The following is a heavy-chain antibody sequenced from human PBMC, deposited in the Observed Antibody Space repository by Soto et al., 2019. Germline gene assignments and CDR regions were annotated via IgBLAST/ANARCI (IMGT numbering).Heavy chain of an antibody. CDR2: INHSGST. D-gene: IGHD2-2*01. CDR3: ARVHCSSTSCHRGMDA. Sequence: SETLSLTCAVYGGSFSGYYWSWIRQPPGKGLEWIGEINHSGSTNYNPSLKSRVTISVDTSKNQFSLKLSSVTAADTAVYYCARVHCSSTSCHRGMDAWGQGTTVTVSS. J-gene: IGHJ6*02. CDR1: GGSFSGYY. V-gene: IGHV4-34*01.